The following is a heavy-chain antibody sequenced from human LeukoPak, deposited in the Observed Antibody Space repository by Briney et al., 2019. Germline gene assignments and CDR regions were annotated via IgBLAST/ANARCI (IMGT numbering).Heavy chain of an antibody. CDR3: TTLFGELFLFGMDV. Sequence: GGSLRLSCAASGFTFSNAWMSWVRQAPGKGLEWVGRIKSKTDGGTTDYAAPVKGRFTISRDDSKNTLYLQMNSLKTEDTAVYYCTTLFGELFLFGMDVWGQGTTVTVSS. J-gene: IGHJ6*02. CDR2: IKSKTDGGTT. D-gene: IGHD3-10*02. CDR1: GFTFSNAW. V-gene: IGHV3-15*01.